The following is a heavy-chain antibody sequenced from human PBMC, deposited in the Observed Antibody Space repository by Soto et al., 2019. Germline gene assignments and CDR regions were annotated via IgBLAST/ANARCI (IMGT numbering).Heavy chain of an antibody. V-gene: IGHV3-23*01. CDR2: ISGSGGST. CDR3: AKMWGGTYYFDY. D-gene: IGHD1-26*01. J-gene: IGHJ4*02. CDR1: GFTFSSHA. Sequence: EVQLLESGGGLVQPGGSLRLSCAASGFTFSSHAMSLVRQAPGGGLEWVSAISGSGGSTYYADSVRGQFTISRDNSKNTMYLQMNSLRAEDTAVHYCAKMWGGTYYFDYWGQGTLVTVSS.